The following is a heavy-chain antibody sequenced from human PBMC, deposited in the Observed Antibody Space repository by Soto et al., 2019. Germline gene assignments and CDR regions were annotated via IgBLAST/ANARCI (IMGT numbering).Heavy chain of an antibody. CDR1: GYTFTSYG. D-gene: IGHD3-10*01. V-gene: IGHV1-18*04. CDR3: AREEYYGSGRHLVVNYYYNGMDG. Sequence: ASVKVSCKASGYTFTSYGISWVRQAPGQGLEWMGWISAYNGNTNYAQKLQGRVTMTTDTSTSTAYMELRSLRSDDTAVYYCAREEYYGSGRHLVVNYYYNGMDGWGQGTTVTVAS. CDR2: ISAYNGNT. J-gene: IGHJ6*02.